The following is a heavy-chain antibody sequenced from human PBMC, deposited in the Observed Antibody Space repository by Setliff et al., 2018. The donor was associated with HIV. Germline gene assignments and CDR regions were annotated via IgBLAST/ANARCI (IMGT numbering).Heavy chain of an antibody. J-gene: IGHJ6*03. CDR2: INPSGGRT. V-gene: IGHV1-46*01. Sequence: GASVKVSCKASGYTFTNYYIHWVRQAPGQGLAWMGLINPSGGRTSYAQKFQGRVRMSRDTSTTTLELNSLRAEDTAVYYCAKGGRDYNWWDLSYYYYCYMDVWGKGTTVTVSS. D-gene: IGHD4-4*01. CDR3: AKGGRDYNWWDLSYYYYCYMDV. CDR1: GYTFTNYY.